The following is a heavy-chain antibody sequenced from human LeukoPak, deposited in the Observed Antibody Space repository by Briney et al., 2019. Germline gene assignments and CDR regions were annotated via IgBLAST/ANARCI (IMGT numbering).Heavy chain of an antibody. CDR3: ARDSASVWRHSGYDYNYFDY. Sequence: SSQTLSLTCTVSGGSISSGSYYWSWIRQPAGKGLEWIGYIYYSGSTNYNPSLKSRVTISVDRSKNQFSLKLSSVTAADTAVYYCARDSASVWRHSGYDYNYFDYWGQGTLVTVSS. V-gene: IGHV4-61*09. J-gene: IGHJ4*02. CDR1: GGSISSGSYY. D-gene: IGHD5-12*01. CDR2: IYYSGST.